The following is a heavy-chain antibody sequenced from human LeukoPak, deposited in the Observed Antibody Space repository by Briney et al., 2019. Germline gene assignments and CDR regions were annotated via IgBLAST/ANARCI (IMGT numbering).Heavy chain of an antibody. J-gene: IGHJ6*02. CDR3: AREGDCSSTSCYPSTYYYYGMDV. Sequence: ASVKVSCKAYGYTFTSYYMHWVRQAPGQGLEWMGIINPSGGSTSYAQKFQGRVTMTRDTSTGTAYMELSSLRSEDTAVYHCAREGDCSSTSCYPSTYYYYGMDVWGQGTTVTVSS. CDR2: INPSGGST. D-gene: IGHD2-2*01. CDR1: GYTFTSYY. V-gene: IGHV1-46*01.